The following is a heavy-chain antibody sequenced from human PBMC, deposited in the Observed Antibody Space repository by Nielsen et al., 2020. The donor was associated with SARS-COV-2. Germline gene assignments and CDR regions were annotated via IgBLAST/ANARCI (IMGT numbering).Heavy chain of an antibody. CDR3: ARAVCSSTSCYVFDY. CDR1: GFTFSSYA. CDR2: ISYDGSNK. D-gene: IGHD2-2*01. Sequence: GGSLRLSCAASGFTFSSYAMHWVCQAPGKGLEWVAVISYDGSNKYYADSVKGRFTISRDNSKNTLYLQMNSLRDEDTAVYYCARAVCSSTSCYVFDYWGQGTLVTVSS. J-gene: IGHJ4*02. V-gene: IGHV3-30-3*01.